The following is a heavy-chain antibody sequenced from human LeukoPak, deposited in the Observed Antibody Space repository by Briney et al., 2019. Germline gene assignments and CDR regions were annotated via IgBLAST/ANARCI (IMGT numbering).Heavy chain of an antibody. CDR2: ISGSGGST. Sequence: PGGSLRLSCAASGFTFSSYAMSWVRQAPGKGLEWVSAISGSGGSTYYADSVKGRFTIPRDNSKNTLYLQMNSLRAEDTAVYYCAKGHSFMVRGVIVDYWGQGTLVTVSS. V-gene: IGHV3-23*01. CDR1: GFTFSSYA. CDR3: AKGHSFMVRGVIVDY. J-gene: IGHJ4*02. D-gene: IGHD3-10*01.